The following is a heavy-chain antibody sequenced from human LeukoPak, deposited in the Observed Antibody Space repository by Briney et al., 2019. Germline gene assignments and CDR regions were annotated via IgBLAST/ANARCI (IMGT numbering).Heavy chain of an antibody. J-gene: IGHJ4*02. CDR2: IKYDGDEE. CDR3: KSGGAAPGSFDN. Sequence: GGSLRLSCAASGFTFSDYWMSWMRQAPGKGREWVANIKYDGDEEYYVDSVKGRFTISRDNAKNSLYLQLNSLRVEDTAVYYCKSGGAAPGSFDNWGQGTLVTVSP. V-gene: IGHV3-7*01. CDR1: GFTFSDYW. D-gene: IGHD6-13*01.